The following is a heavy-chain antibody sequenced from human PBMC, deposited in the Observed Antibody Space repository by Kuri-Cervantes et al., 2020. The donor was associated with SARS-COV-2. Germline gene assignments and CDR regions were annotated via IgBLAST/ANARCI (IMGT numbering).Heavy chain of an antibody. V-gene: IGHV3-21*01. CDR3: ARVSLDTAMVTSYVDY. Sequence: GESLKISCAASGFTFSSYSMNWVRQAPGKGLEWVSSISSSSSYIYYADSVKGRFTISRDNAKNSLYLQMNSLRAEDTAVYYCARVSLDTAMVTSYVDYWGQGTLVTVSS. J-gene: IGHJ4*02. CDR2: ISSSSSYI. D-gene: IGHD5-18*01. CDR1: GFTFSSYS.